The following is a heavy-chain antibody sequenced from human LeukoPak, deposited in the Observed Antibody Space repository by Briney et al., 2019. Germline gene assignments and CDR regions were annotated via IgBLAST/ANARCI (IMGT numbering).Heavy chain of an antibody. J-gene: IGHJ5*02. Sequence: PSETLSLTCTVSGGSISSSSYSWGWIRQPPGKGLEWIGSIYYSGSTYYNPSLKSRATISVDTSKNQFSLKLSSVTAADTAVYYCARHPRLKLSSPKPDHWGQGTLVTVSS. V-gene: IGHV4-39*01. CDR1: GGSISSSSYS. D-gene: IGHD3-16*02. CDR3: ARHPRLKLSSPKPDH. CDR2: IYYSGST.